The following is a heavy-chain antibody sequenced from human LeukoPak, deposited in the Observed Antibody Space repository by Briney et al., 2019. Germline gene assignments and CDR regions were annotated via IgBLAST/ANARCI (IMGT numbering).Heavy chain of an antibody. CDR2: ISAYNGNT. V-gene: IGHV1-18*01. CDR1: GYTFTSYD. D-gene: IGHD2-2*01. Sequence: ASVKVSCKASGYTFTSYDINWVRQATGQGLEWMGWISAYNGNTNYAQKLQGRVTMTTDTSTSTAYMELRSLRSDDTAVYYCARGCSSTSCYAGRYYYYGMDVWGQGTTVTVSS. CDR3: ARGCSSTSCYAGRYYYYGMDV. J-gene: IGHJ6*02.